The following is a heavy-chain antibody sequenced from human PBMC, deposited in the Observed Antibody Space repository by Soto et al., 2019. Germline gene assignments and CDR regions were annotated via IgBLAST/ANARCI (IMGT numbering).Heavy chain of an antibody. CDR3: ASPRYSSGWYGWFDP. CDR2: IYYSGST. J-gene: IGHJ5*02. CDR1: GGSVTVSY. D-gene: IGHD6-19*01. V-gene: IGHV4-59*02. Sequence: PSETLSLTCTVSGGSVTVSYWSWIRQPPGKGLEWIGYIYYSGSTNYNPSLKSRVTISVDTSKNQFSLRLSSVTAADTAVYYCASPRYSSGWYGWFDPWGQGTLVTVSS.